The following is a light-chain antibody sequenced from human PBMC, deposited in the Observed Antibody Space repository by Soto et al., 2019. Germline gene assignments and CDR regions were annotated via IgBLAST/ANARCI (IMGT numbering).Light chain of an antibody. CDR1: QSVSSN. CDR2: GAS. J-gene: IGKJ1*01. V-gene: IGKV3-15*01. Sequence: EIVMTQSPATLSVSPGERATLSCRASQSVSSNLAWYQQKPSQAPRRLIYGASTRATGIPARFSGSGSGTGFTLTDSSFQAEDFAVYYGEQYNNWPPGTFGQGAEVEIK. CDR3: EQYNNWPPGT.